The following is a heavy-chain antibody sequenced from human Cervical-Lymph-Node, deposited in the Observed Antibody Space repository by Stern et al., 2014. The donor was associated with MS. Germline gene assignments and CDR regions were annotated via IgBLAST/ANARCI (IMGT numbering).Heavy chain of an antibody. Sequence: QVQLVQSGGGVVQPGRSLRLSCAASGFTFSSYGMHWVRQAPGKGLEWVAVISYDGSNKYYADSVKGRFTISRDNSKNTLYLQMNSLRAEDTAVYYCAKVLGYSYGFEYYYGMDVWGQGTTVTVSS. CDR2: ISYDGSNK. D-gene: IGHD5-18*01. CDR3: AKVLGYSYGFEYYYGMDV. V-gene: IGHV3-30*18. CDR1: GFTFSSYG. J-gene: IGHJ6*02.